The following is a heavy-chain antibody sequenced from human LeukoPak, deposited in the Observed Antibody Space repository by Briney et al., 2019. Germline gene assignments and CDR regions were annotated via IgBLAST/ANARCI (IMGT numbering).Heavy chain of an antibody. D-gene: IGHD3-22*01. J-gene: IGHJ5*02. CDR2: INHSGST. V-gene: IGHV4-34*01. CDR3: ARGPTDSSGYYYWFDP. CDR1: GGSFSGYY. Sequence: SETLSLTCAVYGGSFSGYYWNWLRQPPGKGLEWIGEINHSGSTNYNPSLKSRVTISVDTSKNQFSLKLSSVTAADTAVYYCARGPTDSSGYYYWFDPWGQGTLVTVSS.